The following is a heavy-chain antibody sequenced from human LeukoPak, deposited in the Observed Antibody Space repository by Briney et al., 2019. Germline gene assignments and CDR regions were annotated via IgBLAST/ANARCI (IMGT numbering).Heavy chain of an antibody. D-gene: IGHD6-25*01. J-gene: IGHJ1*01. Sequence: GGSLRLSCAAFGLSFSRAWMSWVRQAPGKGLEWVGRIKSKTDGGTTDYAAPVKGRFTISRDDSENTLYLQMNSLTTEDTAMYFCARRPVAAEYFQHWGQGTLVTVSS. CDR1: GLSFSRAW. V-gene: IGHV3-15*01. CDR3: ARRPVAAEYFQH. CDR2: IKSKTDGGTT.